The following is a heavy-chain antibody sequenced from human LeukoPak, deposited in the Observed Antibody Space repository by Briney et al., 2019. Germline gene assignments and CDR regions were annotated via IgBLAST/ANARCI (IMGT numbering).Heavy chain of an antibody. CDR3: ARVSIAVAGTSFDY. Sequence: ASVKVSCKASGYTFTGYYMHWVRQAPGQELESMGWINPNSGGTNYAQKFQGRVTMTRDTSISTAYMELSRLRSDDTAVYYCARVSIAVAGTSFDYWGQGTLVTVSS. CDR2: INPNSGGT. D-gene: IGHD6-19*01. CDR1: GYTFTGYY. J-gene: IGHJ4*02. V-gene: IGHV1-2*02.